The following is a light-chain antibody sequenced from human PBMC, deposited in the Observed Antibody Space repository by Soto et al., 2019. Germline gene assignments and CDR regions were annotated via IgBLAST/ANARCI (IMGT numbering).Light chain of an antibody. J-gene: IGLJ1*01. CDR3: SSYTDRKNLV. Sequence: QSALTQSPSASGSPGQSVTISCTGTSSDIGGYNSVSWYQQRPGKAPKVMSYDVTKRPSGVPDRFSGSKSGNTASLTVSALQAEDEADYYCSSYTDRKNLVFGTGTKVTVL. CDR2: DVT. V-gene: IGLV2-8*01. CDR1: SSDIGGYNS.